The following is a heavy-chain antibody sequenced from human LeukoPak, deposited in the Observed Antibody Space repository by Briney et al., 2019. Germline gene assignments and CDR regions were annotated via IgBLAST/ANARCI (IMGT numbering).Heavy chain of an antibody. CDR1: GGSISSGSYY. D-gene: IGHD3-3*01. J-gene: IGHJ4*02. V-gene: IGHV4-61*02. Sequence: SETLSLTCTVSGGSISSGSYYWSWIRQPAGKGLEWIGRIYTSGSTNYNPSLKSRVTISVDTSKNQFSLKLSSVTAADTAVYYCARLTYDFWSGHSHLDYWGQGTLVTVSS. CDR3: ARLTYDFWSGHSHLDY. CDR2: IYTSGST.